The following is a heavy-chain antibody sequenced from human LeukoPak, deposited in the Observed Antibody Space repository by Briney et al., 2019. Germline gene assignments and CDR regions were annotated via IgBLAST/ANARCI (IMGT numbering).Heavy chain of an antibody. V-gene: IGHV4-59*08. D-gene: IGHD3-22*01. J-gene: IGHJ4*02. CDR2: IYYSGST. CDR1: GGSISSYY. Sequence: SETRSLTCTVSGGSISSYYWSWIRQPPGKGLEWIGYIYYSGSTNYNPSLKSRVTISADTSKNQFSLKLSSVTAADTALYYCARAVRYYDSSGYYWYFDYWGQGTLVTVSS. CDR3: ARAVRYYDSSGYYWYFDY.